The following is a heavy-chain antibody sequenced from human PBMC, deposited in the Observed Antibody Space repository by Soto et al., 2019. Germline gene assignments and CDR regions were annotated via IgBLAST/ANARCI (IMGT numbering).Heavy chain of an antibody. Sequence: SETLSLTCSVSGGSISGYYWSWIRQPPGKGLEWIGHIFSSGGTSYNPSLKSRVTISIDTSKNQFSLELSSVTAADTAVYYCAREVPAETDYYQYGLDVWGQGSTVTVSS. CDR1: GGSISGYY. J-gene: IGHJ6*02. CDR2: IFSSGGT. CDR3: AREVPAETDYYQYGLDV. V-gene: IGHV4-59*01.